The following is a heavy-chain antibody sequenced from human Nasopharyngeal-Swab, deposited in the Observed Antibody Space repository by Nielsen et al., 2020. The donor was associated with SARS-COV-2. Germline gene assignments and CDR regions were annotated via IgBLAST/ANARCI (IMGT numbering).Heavy chain of an antibody. CDR2: TSAYNGNT. V-gene: IGHV1-18*01. Sequence: WVRQAPGQGLEWMGWTSAYNGNTNYAQKLQGRVTMTTDTSTSTAYMELRSLRSDDTAVYYCARDWGYYYGSGSYFLPNNWFDPWGQGTLVTVSS. CDR3: ARDWGYYYGSGSYFLPNNWFDP. D-gene: IGHD3-10*01. J-gene: IGHJ5*02.